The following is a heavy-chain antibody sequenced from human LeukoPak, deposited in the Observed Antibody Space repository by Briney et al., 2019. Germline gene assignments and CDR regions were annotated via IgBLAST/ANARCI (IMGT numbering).Heavy chain of an antibody. J-gene: IGHJ4*02. CDR3: TRQPYMLGAYYFDY. CDR2: IFYSGST. D-gene: IGHD1-26*01. V-gene: IGHV4-59*08. CDR1: GGSMSSYY. Sequence: SETLSLTCTVSGGSMSSYYWSWIRQPPGKGLEWIGYIFYSGSTNYNPSLKSRVTLSVDTSKNQFSLKLGSVTAADTAVYYCTRQPYMLGAYYFDYWGQGTLVTVSS.